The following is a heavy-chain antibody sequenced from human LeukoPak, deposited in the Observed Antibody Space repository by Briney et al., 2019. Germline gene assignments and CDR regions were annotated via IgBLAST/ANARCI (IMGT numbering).Heavy chain of an antibody. V-gene: IGHV1-46*01. D-gene: IGHD6-19*01. CDR2: INPSGGST. CDR3: AKTDSSTRGAEYFQH. CDR1: GYTFTSYY. J-gene: IGHJ1*01. Sequence: GASVKVSCKASGYTFTSYYMHWVRQAPGQGLEWMGIINPSGGSTSYAQKFQGRVTMTRDTSTSTVYMELSSLRSEDTAVYYCAKTDSSTRGAEYFQHWGQGTLVTVSS.